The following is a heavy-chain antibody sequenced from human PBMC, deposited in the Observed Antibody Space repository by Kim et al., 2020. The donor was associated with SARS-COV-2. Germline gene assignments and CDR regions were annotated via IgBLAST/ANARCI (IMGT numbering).Heavy chain of an antibody. CDR2: IRTKANSYAT. Sequence: GGSLRLSCAASGFTFSGSAMHWVRQASGKGLEWVGRIRTKANSYATAYAASVKGRFTVSRDDSKNTVYLQMNSLKSEDTSVYYCTSTDIVSYGMDVWGQG. J-gene: IGHJ6*02. CDR1: GFTFSGSA. D-gene: IGHD3-9*01. CDR3: TSTDIVSYGMDV. V-gene: IGHV3-73*01.